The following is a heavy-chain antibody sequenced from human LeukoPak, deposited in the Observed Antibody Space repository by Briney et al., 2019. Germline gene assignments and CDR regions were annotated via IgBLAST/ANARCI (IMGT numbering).Heavy chain of an antibody. CDR2: IKQDGSEK. CDR1: GFTFNNYW. J-gene: IGHJ4*02. Sequence: GGSLRLSCAASGFTFNNYWMSWVRQAPGKGLEWVANIKQDGSEKYYVDSVKGRFTISRDNAKNSLYLQMNSLRAEDTAVYYCARSNTWRGSFDYRGQGTLVTVSS. V-gene: IGHV3-7*03. CDR3: ARSNTWRGSFDY. D-gene: IGHD3-10*01.